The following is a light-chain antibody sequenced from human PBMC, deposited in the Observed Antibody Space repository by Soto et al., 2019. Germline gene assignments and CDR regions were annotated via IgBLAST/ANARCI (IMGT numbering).Light chain of an antibody. CDR1: SGHRSYA. V-gene: IGLV4-69*01. J-gene: IGLJ2*01. CDR3: QTWGSGIPVV. CDR2: LNSDGSH. Sequence: QSVLTQSPSASASLGASVKLTCTLSSGHRSYAIAWHQQQPEKGPRYLMKLNSDGSHSKGDGIPDRFSGSSSGAERYLTISSLQSEDEADYYCQTWGSGIPVVFGGGTKLTVL.